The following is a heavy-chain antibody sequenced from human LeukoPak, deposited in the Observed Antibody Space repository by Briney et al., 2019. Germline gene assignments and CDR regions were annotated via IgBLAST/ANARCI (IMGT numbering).Heavy chain of an antibody. CDR1: GFTFSSYS. V-gene: IGHV3-53*01. D-gene: IGHD6-19*01. CDR2: IYSGGTT. Sequence: GGSLRLSCAASGFTFSSYSMNWVRQAPGKGLEWVSVIYSGGTTYYADSVKGRFTISRDNSKNTLFLQMNSLRAEDTAVYYCARAEAVAGTGAYWGQGTLVTVSS. J-gene: IGHJ4*02. CDR3: ARAEAVAGTGAY.